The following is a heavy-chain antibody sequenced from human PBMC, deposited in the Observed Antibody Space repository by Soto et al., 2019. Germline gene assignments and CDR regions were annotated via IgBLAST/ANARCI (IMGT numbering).Heavy chain of an antibody. CDR2: IYRSGSA. D-gene: IGHD3-22*01. CDR3: ARVRYCSDTRGYVGFVC. Sequence: EVQLVESGGGLVQPGGSLRLSCAVSGFTVSDIYMSWVRQAPEKGLEWVSVIYRSGSAFYAGPVRGRFTISRDSSKITRYLAMMGLRAEDTAVFSCARVRYCSDTRGYVGFVCWGKGTLVTVA. CDR1: GFTVSDIY. J-gene: IGHJ4*02. V-gene: IGHV3-66*01.